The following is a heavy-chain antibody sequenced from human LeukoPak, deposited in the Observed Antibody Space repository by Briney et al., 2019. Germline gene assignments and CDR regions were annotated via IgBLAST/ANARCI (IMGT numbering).Heavy chain of an antibody. D-gene: IGHD2-15*01. CDR3: AKAVVVIQKADAEYFQH. Sequence: PGGSLRLSCAASGFTFSSYAMSWVRQAPGKGLEWVSAISGSGGSTYYADSVKGRFTISRDNSKNTLYLQMNSLRAEDTAVYYCAKAVVVIQKADAEYFQHWGQGTLVTVSS. CDR1: GFTFSSYA. J-gene: IGHJ1*01. CDR2: ISGSGGST. V-gene: IGHV3-23*01.